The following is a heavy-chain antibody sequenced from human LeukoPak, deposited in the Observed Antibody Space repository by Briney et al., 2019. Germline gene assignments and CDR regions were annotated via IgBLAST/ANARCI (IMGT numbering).Heavy chain of an antibody. Sequence: KPSETLSLTCAVYGGSFSGYYCSWIRQPPGKGLEWIGEVNHSGSTHYNPSLKSRVTISVATSRNKFSLKLSSVTAADTAMYHCARAGDSSGYSDYWGQGTLVTVSS. CDR1: GGSFSGYY. V-gene: IGHV4-34*01. D-gene: IGHD3-22*01. CDR2: VNHSGST. CDR3: ARAGDSSGYSDY. J-gene: IGHJ4*02.